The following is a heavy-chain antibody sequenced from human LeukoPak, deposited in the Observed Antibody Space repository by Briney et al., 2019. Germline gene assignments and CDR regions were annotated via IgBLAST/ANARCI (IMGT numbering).Heavy chain of an antibody. D-gene: IGHD2-21*02. Sequence: GGSLRLSCAASGFTFSSYAMSWVRQAPGKGLEWVSAISGSGGSTYYAVSVKGRFTISRDNSKNTLYLQMNSLRAEDTAVYYCAKIPVVTAIPYYYYYYGMDVWGQGTTVTVSS. CDR2: ISGSGGST. J-gene: IGHJ6*02. V-gene: IGHV3-23*01. CDR1: GFTFSSYA. CDR3: AKIPVVTAIPYYYYYYGMDV.